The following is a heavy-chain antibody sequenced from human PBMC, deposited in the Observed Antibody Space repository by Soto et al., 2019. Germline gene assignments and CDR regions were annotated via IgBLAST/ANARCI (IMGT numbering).Heavy chain of an antibody. D-gene: IGHD4-4*01. J-gene: IGHJ3*02. Sequence: ETLSLTCTVSDASTSNYYWDWIRHSPEKVLEWVAYIHFSGNPNYNPSLKSRVSISVDTLNNQFSLNLTSVTAADTAIYYCARLQYTVVTPIDTWGQGTMVTVSS. V-gene: IGHV4-59*01. CDR1: DASTSNYY. CDR2: IHFSGNP. CDR3: ARLQYTVVTPIDT.